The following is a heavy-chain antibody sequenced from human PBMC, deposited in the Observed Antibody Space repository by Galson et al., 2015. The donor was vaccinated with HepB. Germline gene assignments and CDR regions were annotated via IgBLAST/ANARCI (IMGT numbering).Heavy chain of an antibody. CDR1: GGSFSGYY. J-gene: IGHJ4*02. Sequence: SETLSLTCAVYGGSFSGYYWSWIRQPPGKGLEWIGGINHSGSTNYNPSLKSRVTISVDTSKNQFSLKLSSVTAADTAVYYCARGLYSSSWWDYWGQGTLVTVSS. CDR2: INHSGST. D-gene: IGHD6-13*01. CDR3: ARGLYSSSWWDY. V-gene: IGHV4-34*01.